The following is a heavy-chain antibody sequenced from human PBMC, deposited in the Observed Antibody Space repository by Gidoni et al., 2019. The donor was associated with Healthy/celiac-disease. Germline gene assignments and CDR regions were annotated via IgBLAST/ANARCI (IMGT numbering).Heavy chain of an antibody. CDR3: ASQLNGDYYYYGMDV. CDR2: INPNSGGT. V-gene: IGHV1-2*02. CDR1: GYTFTGYY. Sequence: QVQLVQSGAEVKKPGASVKVSCKASGYTFTGYYMHWVRQAPGQGLEWMGWINPNSGGTNYAQNFQGRVTMTRDTSISTAYMELSRLRSDDTAVYYCASQLNGDYYYYGMDVWGQGTTVTVSS. J-gene: IGHJ6*02. D-gene: IGHD4-17*01.